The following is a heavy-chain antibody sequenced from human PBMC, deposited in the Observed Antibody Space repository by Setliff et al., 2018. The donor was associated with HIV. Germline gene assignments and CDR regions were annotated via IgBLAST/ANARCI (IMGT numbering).Heavy chain of an antibody. CDR3: ATLDQDFHSIAFDTFDI. CDR2: INPHSGNT. V-gene: IGHV1-2*02. CDR1: GYTFTGYY. Sequence: ASVKVSCKASGYTFTGYYMHWVRQAPGQGLEWMGWINPHSGNTDFAQRFQGRVTMTRDTSINTVYMDLSRLTSDDTGIYYCATLDQDFHSIAFDTFDIWGQGTMVTVSS. J-gene: IGHJ3*02. D-gene: IGHD3-9*01.